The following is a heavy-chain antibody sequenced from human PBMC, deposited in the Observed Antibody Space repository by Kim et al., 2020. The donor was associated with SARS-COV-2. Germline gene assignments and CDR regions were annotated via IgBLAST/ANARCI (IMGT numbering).Heavy chain of an antibody. CDR3: ARGGATPY. Sequence: SAITNYNPSLNSRVTISVDTSKNQFSLKLSSMTSADTAVYYCARGGATPYXGQGTLVTVSS. CDR2: SAIT. V-gene: IGHV4-34*01. D-gene: IGHD2-15*01. J-gene: IGHJ4*02.